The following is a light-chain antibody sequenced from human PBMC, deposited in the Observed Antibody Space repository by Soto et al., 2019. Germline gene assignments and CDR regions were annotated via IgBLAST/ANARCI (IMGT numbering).Light chain of an antibody. J-gene: IGLJ2*01. CDR1: SSNIGKNY. V-gene: IGLV1-51*02. CDR3: GSLDTSVSAVV. Sequence: QSVLTQPPSVSASPGQKVTISCPGRSSNIGKNYVSWYQQFPGAAPKLLIYENDKRPSGIPDRFSGAKSGASVTLGITGLQTGDEAYYYCGSLDTSVSAVVFGGGTTVTVL. CDR2: END.